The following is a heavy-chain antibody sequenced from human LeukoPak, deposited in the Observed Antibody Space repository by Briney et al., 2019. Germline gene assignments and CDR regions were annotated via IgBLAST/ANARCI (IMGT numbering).Heavy chain of an antibody. Sequence: HPGGSLRLSCAASGFTFRTYSMSWVRQAPGKGLEWLSYISRDSKTIYYADSVKGRFTISRDNAKNSLYLQINSLRAEDTAVYYCASRAIDWYRDANWFDPWGQGTLVTVS. J-gene: IGHJ5*02. D-gene: IGHD3-9*01. CDR3: ASRAIDWYRDANWFDP. CDR2: ISRDSKTI. CDR1: GFTFRTYS. V-gene: IGHV3-48*04.